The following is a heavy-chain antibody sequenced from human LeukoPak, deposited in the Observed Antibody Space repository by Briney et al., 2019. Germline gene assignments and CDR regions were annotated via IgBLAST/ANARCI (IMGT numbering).Heavy chain of an antibody. Sequence: GGSLRLSCAASGFTFSSYSMNWVRQAPGKGLERVSYISSSSSYIYYADSVKGRFTISRDNAKNSLYLQMNSLRAEDTAVYYCAREDSSGHMSLWGQGTLVIVSS. V-gene: IGHV3-21*01. D-gene: IGHD3-22*01. CDR2: ISSSSSYI. CDR3: AREDSSGHMSL. J-gene: IGHJ4*02. CDR1: GFTFSSYS.